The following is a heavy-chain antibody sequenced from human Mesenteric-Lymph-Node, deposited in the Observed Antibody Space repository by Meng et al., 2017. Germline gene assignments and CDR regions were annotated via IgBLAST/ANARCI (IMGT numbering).Heavy chain of an antibody. CDR3: ASGRKYCSSTSCYGQFDY. Sequence: QGAVQQGGAGRLEPSGTLSLTCAVYGGIVSGCYCSWVRQPRGKGLEWIGEIYHSGGNNYSPSLRGRVTISLDKSKNQFSLTLRSVTAADTAVYYCASGRKYCSSTSCYGQFDYWGQGTLVTVSS. CDR2: IYHSGGN. J-gene: IGHJ4*02. D-gene: IGHD2-2*01. V-gene: IGHV4-34*01. CDR1: GGIVSGCY.